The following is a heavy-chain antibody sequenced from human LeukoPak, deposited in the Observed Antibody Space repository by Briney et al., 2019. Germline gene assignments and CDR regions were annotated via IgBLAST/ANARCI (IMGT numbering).Heavy chain of an antibody. CDR2: VKKDASEK. CDR3: AKDYGGYSYGSPVFDY. Sequence: GGSLRLSCAASGFTFSNNWMTWVRQAPGKGLEWVASVKKDASEKYYVDSVKGRFTISRDNAKNSLYLQMNSLRAEDTAVYYCAKDYGGYSYGSPVFDYWGQGTLVTVSS. V-gene: IGHV3-7*03. CDR1: GFTFSNNW. D-gene: IGHD5-18*01. J-gene: IGHJ4*02.